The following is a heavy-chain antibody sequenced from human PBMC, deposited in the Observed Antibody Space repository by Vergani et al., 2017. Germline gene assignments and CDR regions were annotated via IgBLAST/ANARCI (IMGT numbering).Heavy chain of an antibody. CDR1: GGSISSGSYY. CDR3: ARSIAAAGNGAYYFDY. D-gene: IGHD6-13*01. V-gene: IGHV4-61*02. CDR2: IYTSGST. Sequence: QVQLQESGPGLVKPSQTLSLTCTVSGGSISSGSYYWSWIRQPAGKGLEWIGRIYTSGSTNYNPSLKSRGTISVDTSKNQFSLKLSSVTAADTAVYYCARSIAAAGNGAYYFDYWGQGTLVTVSS. J-gene: IGHJ4*02.